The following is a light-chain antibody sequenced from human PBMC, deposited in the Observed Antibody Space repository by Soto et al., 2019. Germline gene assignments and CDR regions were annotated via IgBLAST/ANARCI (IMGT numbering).Light chain of an antibody. CDR3: QQYNSYSVT. V-gene: IGKV1-5*03. CDR2: RAS. CDR1: QSVSNW. Sequence: DIQMTQSPSTLSASVGDRVTITCRASQSVSNWLAWYQQKPGKAPNLLIYRASNLESGVPSRFSCSGSGTEFTLTISSLQPDDLATYYCQQYNSYSVTFGQGTKVEIK. J-gene: IGKJ1*01.